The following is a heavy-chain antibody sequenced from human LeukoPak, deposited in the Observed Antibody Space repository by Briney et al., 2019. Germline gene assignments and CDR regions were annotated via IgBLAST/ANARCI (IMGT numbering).Heavy chain of an antibody. CDR1: GFTFSSYA. CDR2: FSGSGGTT. D-gene: IGHD2-8*01. V-gene: IGHV3-23*01. Sequence: QPGGSLRLSCAASGFTFSSYAMNWVRQAPGRGLEWVSGFSGSGGTTYYADSVKGRFTISRDNSKTTLYLKMNSLRAEDTAVYYCANGNRCTSPNCLGYYYFYMDVWGKGTTVTVSS. CDR3: ANGNRCTSPNCLGYYYFYMDV. J-gene: IGHJ6*03.